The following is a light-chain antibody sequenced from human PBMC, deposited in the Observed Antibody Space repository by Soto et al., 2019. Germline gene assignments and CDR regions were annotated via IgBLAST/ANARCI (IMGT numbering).Light chain of an antibody. V-gene: IGLV2-14*01. CDR3: SSYSTSINVRL. CDR2: EVS. CDR1: SSDIGIYNY. Sequence: QSVLTQPASVSGSPGQSITISCTGTSSDIGIYNYVSWYQQHPGKAPKLMIFEVSNRPSGVSNRFSGSKSGNTASLTISGLQADDEADYYRSSYSTSINVRLFGGGTQLTVL. J-gene: IGLJ3*02.